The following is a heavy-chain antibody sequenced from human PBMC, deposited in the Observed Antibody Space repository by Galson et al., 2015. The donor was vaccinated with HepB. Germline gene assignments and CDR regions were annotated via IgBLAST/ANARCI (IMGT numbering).Heavy chain of an antibody. CDR1: GYKFTDNG. J-gene: IGHJ4*02. CDR2: ISVNSGNT. V-gene: IGHV1-18*04. CDR3: ARDRSHSLDF. D-gene: IGHD6-6*01. Sequence: SVKVSCKASGYKFTDNGISWVRQAPGQGLEWLGWISVNSGNTDFAQRLQGRVTMTRDTSTSTAYMELRRLRSDDTAVYYCARDRSHSLDFWGQGTLVTVSS.